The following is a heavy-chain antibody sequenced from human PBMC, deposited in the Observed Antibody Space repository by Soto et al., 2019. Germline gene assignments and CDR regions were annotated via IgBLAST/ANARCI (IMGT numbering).Heavy chain of an antibody. CDR3: ARDCSSTSCYTGDYYYYYYGMDV. Sequence: SVKVSCKASGGTFSSYAISWVRQAPGQGLEWMGGIIPIFGTANYAQKFQGRVTITADESTSTAYMELSSLRSEDTAVYFCARDCSSTSCYTGDYYYYYYGMDVWGQGTTVTVSS. CDR2: IIPIFGTA. V-gene: IGHV1-69*13. CDR1: GGTFSSYA. D-gene: IGHD2-2*02. J-gene: IGHJ6*02.